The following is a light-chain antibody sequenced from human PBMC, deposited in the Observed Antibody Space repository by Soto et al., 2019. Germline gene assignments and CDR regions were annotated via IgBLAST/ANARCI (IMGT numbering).Light chain of an antibody. V-gene: IGLV2-23*01. CDR2: EGS. J-gene: IGLJ2*01. Sequence: QSALTQPASVSGSPGQSITISCTGTSSDVGSYNLVSWYQQPPGKAPKLMIYEGSKRPSGVSNRFSGSKSGYTASLTISGLQAEDEADYYCCSYAVGGTLLFGGGTKVTVL. CDR3: CSYAVGGTLL. CDR1: SSDVGSYNL.